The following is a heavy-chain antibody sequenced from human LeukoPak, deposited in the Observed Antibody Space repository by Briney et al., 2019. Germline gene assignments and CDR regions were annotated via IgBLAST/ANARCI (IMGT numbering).Heavy chain of an antibody. CDR1: GYNFGAYY. J-gene: IGHJ4*02. D-gene: IGHD2-8*02. CDR3: ARDLRKGGTGDFDL. V-gene: IGHV1-2*02. CDR2: INPNSGDT. Sequence: GASVKVSCKSSGYNFGAYYIHWVRQAPGQGLEWMGRINPNSGDTNFAQEFQGRVTLTRDTSISTDYMELSRLKSDDTAVYFCARDLRKGGTGDFDLWGQGTLVTVSS.